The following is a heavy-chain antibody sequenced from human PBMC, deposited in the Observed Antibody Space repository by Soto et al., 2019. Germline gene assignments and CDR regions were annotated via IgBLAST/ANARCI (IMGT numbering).Heavy chain of an antibody. V-gene: IGHV4-39*01. D-gene: IGHD2-15*01. CDR2: IFSGGST. Sequence: PSETLSLTCTVSGGAISGRSNYWGWIRQPPGKGLEYIGSIFSGGSTHHNPSLKSRVTLSVDMSQNQFSLRLTSVTAADTAVYFCARRHSATWLFDYWGLGTLVTVS. CDR1: GGAISGRSNY. CDR3: ARRHSATWLFDY. J-gene: IGHJ4*02.